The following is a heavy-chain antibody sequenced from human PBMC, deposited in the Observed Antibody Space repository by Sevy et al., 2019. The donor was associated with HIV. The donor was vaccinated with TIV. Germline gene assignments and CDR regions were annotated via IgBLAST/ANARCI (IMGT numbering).Heavy chain of an antibody. D-gene: IGHD3-10*01. CDR2: ISGSGGTT. CDR3: AKDVSPRVRGVPYYMDI. CDR1: GFTFSSYA. V-gene: IGHV3-23*01. J-gene: IGHJ6*03. Sequence: GGSLRLSCVASGFTFSSYAMSWVRQAPGKGLEWVSAISGSGGTTYYADSVKGRFTISRDNSKNTLYLQVNSLRADDTAVYYCAKDVSPRVRGVPYYMDIWGKGTTVTVSS.